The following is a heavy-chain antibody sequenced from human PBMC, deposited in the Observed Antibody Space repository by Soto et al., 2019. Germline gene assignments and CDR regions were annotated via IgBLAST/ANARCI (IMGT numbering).Heavy chain of an antibody. V-gene: IGHV3-23*01. Sequence: GGSLRRSCAASGFTLSSHAMSWVRLAPGKGLDWISGISGGGGYTYYAGSVKGRFTISRDNSKNTLYLQMNSLRAEDTAVYYCAKATTITRRLIDYWGQGTLVTVSS. CDR3: AKATTITRRLIDY. CDR1: GFTLSSHA. J-gene: IGHJ4*02. D-gene: IGHD4-4*01. CDR2: ISGGGGYT.